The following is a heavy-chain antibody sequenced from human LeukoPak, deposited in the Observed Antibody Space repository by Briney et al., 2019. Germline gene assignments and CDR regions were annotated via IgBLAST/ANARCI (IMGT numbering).Heavy chain of an antibody. V-gene: IGHV1-69*13. CDR2: IIPIFGTA. D-gene: IGHD4-23*01. CDR3: YLGGNSAYYFDY. CDR1: AGRFSSYA. Sequence: ASVKVSCKASAGRFSSYAISWVRQAPGQGLEWMGGIIPIFGTANYAQKFQGRVTITADESTSTAYMELSSLRAEDTAVYYCYLGGNSAYYFDYWGQGTLVTVSS. J-gene: IGHJ4*02.